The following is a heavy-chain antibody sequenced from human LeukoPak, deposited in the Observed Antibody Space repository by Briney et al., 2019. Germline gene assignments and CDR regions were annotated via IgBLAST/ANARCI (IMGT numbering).Heavy chain of an antibody. V-gene: IGHV4-39*07. Sequence: SETLSLTCTVSGGSISSSSYYWGWIRQPPGKGLEWIGSIYYSGSTYYNPSLKTRVTISVDKSKNQFSLKLSSVTAADTAVYYCARASHDYGDYSHFDYWGQGTLVTVSS. J-gene: IGHJ4*02. CDR1: GGSISSSSYY. CDR3: ARASHDYGDYSHFDY. D-gene: IGHD4-17*01. CDR2: IYYSGST.